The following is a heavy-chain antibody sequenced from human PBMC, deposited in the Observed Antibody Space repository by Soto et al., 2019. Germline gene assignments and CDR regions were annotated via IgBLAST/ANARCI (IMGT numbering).Heavy chain of an antibody. CDR1: GFSFSSYA. CDR2: ISGSGGST. CDR3: AKGYSSSWVPFDY. D-gene: IGHD6-13*01. V-gene: IGHV3-23*01. Sequence: PGGSLRLSCAASGFSFSSYAINWVRQAPGKGLEWVSAISGSGGSTYYADSVKGRFTISRDNSKNTLYLQMNSPRAEDTAVYYCAKGYSSSWVPFDYWGQGTLVTVS. J-gene: IGHJ4*02.